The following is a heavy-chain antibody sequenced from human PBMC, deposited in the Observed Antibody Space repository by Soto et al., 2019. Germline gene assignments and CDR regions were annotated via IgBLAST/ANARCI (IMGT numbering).Heavy chain of an antibody. CDR1: GFTFSDYA. V-gene: IGHV3-30*18. CDR2: VSHDGRNT. D-gene: IGHD6-19*01. CDR3: AKGGRQWLVTSDFNY. J-gene: IGHJ4*02. Sequence: VQLVESGGGVVQPGRSLRLSCAASGFTFSDYAMHWVRQAPGKGLEWVAVVSHDGRNTHYADSVKGRFTISRDSSKNTVFLEMTSLRAEDTAVYYCAKGGRQWLVTSDFNYWGQGALVPVSS.